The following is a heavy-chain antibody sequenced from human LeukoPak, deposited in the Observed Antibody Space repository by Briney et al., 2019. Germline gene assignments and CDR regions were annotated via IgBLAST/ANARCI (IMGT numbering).Heavy chain of an antibody. Sequence: SVKVSCKASGGTFSSYAISWVRQAPGQGLEWMRRIIPILGIANYAQKFQGRVTITADKSTSTACMELSSLRSEDTAGYYCARDWGMSSSGWAALYGMDVWGQGTTVTVSS. CDR3: ARDWGMSSSGWAALYGMDV. CDR1: GGTFSSYA. V-gene: IGHV1-69*04. D-gene: IGHD6-19*01. J-gene: IGHJ6*02. CDR2: IIPILGIA.